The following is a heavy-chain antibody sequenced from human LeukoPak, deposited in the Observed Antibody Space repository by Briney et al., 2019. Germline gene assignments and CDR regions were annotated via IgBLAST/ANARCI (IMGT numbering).Heavy chain of an antibody. CDR3: ARDRESSSMSWAFDY. CDR2: ISPGVSTI. D-gene: IGHD6-6*01. CDR1: GFTFSEYY. Sequence: GGSLRLSCAASGFTFSEYYMTWIRQAPGKGLEWLSYISPGVSTIYYADSMKGRLTISRDNAKKSLDLQMNSLRAEDTAVYYCARDRESSSMSWAFDYWGQGTLVTVS. V-gene: IGHV3-11*04. J-gene: IGHJ4*02.